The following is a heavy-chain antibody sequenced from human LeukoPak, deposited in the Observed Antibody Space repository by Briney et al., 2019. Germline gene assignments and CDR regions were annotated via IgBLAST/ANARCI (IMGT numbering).Heavy chain of an antibody. V-gene: IGHV3-33*03. CDR3: AKQREWELLWRGDAFDI. J-gene: IGHJ3*02. CDR2: IWYDGSNK. CDR1: GFTFSSYG. Sequence: QPGGSLRLSCAASGFTFSSYGMHWVRQAPGKGLEWVAVIWYDGSNKYYADSVKGRLTISRDNAKNSLYLQMNSLRAEDTALYYCAKQREWELLWRGDAFDIWGQGTMVTVSS. D-gene: IGHD1-26*01.